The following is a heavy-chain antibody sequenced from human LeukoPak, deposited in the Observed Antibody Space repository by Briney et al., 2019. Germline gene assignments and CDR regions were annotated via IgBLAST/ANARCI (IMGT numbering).Heavy chain of an antibody. CDR2: IYHSGST. CDR1: GFSFSSCSM. D-gene: IGHD3-9*01. V-gene: IGHV4-4*02. J-gene: IGHJ4*02. Sequence: PGGSLRLSCAASGFSFSSCSMNWVRQPPGKGLEWIGEIYHSGSTNCNPSLKSRVTISIDKSKNQFSLKLSSVTAADTAVYYCARAGLRLKSFDGWGQGTLVTVSS. CDR3: ARAGLRLKSFDG.